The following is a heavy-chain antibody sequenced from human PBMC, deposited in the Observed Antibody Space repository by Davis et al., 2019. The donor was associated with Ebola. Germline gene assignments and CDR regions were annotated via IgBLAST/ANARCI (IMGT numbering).Heavy chain of an antibody. V-gene: IGHV3-74*01. CDR1: GFTFSSYW. CDR2: INSDGSST. D-gene: IGHD2-2*01. J-gene: IGHJ6*02. CDR3: ARVGDCSSTSCFLYYYGMDV. Sequence: HTGGSLRLSCAASGFTFSSYWMHWVRQAPGKGLVWVSRINSDGSSTSYADSVKGRFTISRDNAKNTLYLQMNSLRAEDTAVYYCARVGDCSSTSCFLYYYGMDVWGQGTTVTVSS.